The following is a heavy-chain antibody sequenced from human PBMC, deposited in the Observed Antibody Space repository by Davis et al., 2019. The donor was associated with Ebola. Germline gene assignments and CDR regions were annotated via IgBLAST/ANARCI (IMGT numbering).Heavy chain of an antibody. CDR2: INPNSGGT. D-gene: IGHD1-1*01. Sequence: ASVKVSCKASGYTFTGYYMHWVRQAPGQGLEWMGRINPNSGGTNYAQNVQGRVTMTTDTSTSTAYMEVGILRSDDTAVYYCARAQFPTTSDHWGRGTLVTISS. J-gene: IGHJ2*01. CDR3: ARAQFPTTSDH. CDR1: GYTFTGYY. V-gene: IGHV1-2*06.